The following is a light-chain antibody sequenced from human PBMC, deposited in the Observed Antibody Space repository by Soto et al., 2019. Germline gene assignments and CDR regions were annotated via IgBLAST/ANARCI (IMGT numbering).Light chain of an antibody. J-gene: IGKJ5*01. Sequence: EIVMTHSPATLSVSPGERATLSCRASQSVSSNLAWYQQKPGQAPRLLIYGASTRATGIPARFSGSGSGTEFTLTISSLQSEDFAVYYCQQYNNWPPKITFGQGTRLEIK. CDR3: QQYNNWPPKIT. CDR1: QSVSSN. V-gene: IGKV3-15*01. CDR2: GAS.